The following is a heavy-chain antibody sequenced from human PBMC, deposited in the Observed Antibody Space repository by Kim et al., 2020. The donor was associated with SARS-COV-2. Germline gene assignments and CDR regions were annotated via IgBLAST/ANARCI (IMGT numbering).Heavy chain of an antibody. CDR2: SEK. Sequence: SEKNYVDSGKGPFTISRRNAKNSLSLEMNSLRAEDTAVYYCAGDYNWKNDYWGQGTLVTVSS. V-gene: IGHV3-7*01. J-gene: IGHJ4*02. CDR3: AGDYNWKNDY. D-gene: IGHD1-1*01.